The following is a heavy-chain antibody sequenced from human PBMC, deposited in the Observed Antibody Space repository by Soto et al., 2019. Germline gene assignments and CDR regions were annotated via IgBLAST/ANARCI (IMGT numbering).Heavy chain of an antibody. V-gene: IGHV1-69*13. CDR2: IIPKLGSA. Sequence: SVKVSCKASGGGNLRDYRTTWVRRAPGQGLEWMGGIIPKLGSANYAQNFQGRVTITADESTNTVYMELRSLRSDDTAVYYWARGGDGYNFGAAYWGQGTPVTVSS. CDR1: GGGNLRDYR. CDR3: ARGGDGYNFGAAY. J-gene: IGHJ4*02. D-gene: IGHD2-21*01.